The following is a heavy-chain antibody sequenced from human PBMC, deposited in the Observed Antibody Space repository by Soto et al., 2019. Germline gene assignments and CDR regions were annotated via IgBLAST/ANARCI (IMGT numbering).Heavy chain of an antibody. V-gene: IGHV1-69*06. D-gene: IGHD6-13*01. CDR1: GGTFSSYA. J-gene: IGHJ4*02. Sequence: QVQLVQSGAEVKKPGSSVKVSCKASGGTFSSYAISWVRQAPGQGLEWMGGIIPIFGTANSAQKFQGRVTMDRDTSSSTAYMELSRLRSDDTAVYYCARDVKAAAPGAFDYWGQGTLVTVSS. CDR2: IIPIFGTA. CDR3: ARDVKAAAPGAFDY.